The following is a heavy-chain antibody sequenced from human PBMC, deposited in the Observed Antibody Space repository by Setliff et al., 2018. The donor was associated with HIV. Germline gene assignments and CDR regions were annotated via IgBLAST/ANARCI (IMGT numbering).Heavy chain of an antibody. CDR1: GDAGSSGGRY. J-gene: IGHJ4*02. Sequence: PSETLSLTCRVSGDAGSSGGRYWSWIRQSPGKGLEWIGYIHYSGSTYFNPSLKSRVSISTDTSKNQFSLKLTSVTAADTAVYYCASRDTSRYFDDYWGQGTLVTVSS. CDR2: IHYSGST. CDR3: ASRDTSRYFDDY. D-gene: IGHD3-22*01. V-gene: IGHV4-30-4*08.